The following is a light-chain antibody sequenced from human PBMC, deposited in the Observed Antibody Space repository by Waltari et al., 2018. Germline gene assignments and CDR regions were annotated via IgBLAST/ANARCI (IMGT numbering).Light chain of an antibody. J-gene: IGKJ1*01. V-gene: IGKV1-8*01. CDR1: QGVSHH. CDR3: LQYDSYPWT. CDR2: TTS. Sequence: AIRITQSPSSLSASTGDRVTITCRASQGVSHHLAWYQQKPGKAPKLLIYTTSTLQSGVPSRFSGSGSGTDFTLTIDGLQSEDFATYYCLQYDSYPWTFGQGTKVEIK.